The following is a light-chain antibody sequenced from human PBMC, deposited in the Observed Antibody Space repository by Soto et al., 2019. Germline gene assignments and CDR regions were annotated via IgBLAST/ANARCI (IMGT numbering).Light chain of an antibody. V-gene: IGKV1-27*01. J-gene: IGKJ2*01. CDR2: AAS. CDR1: QGISNY. CDR3: QKYNSAPPWT. Sequence: DIQMTQSPSSLSASVGDRVTITCRASQGISNYLAWYQQKPGKVPKLLIYAASTLQSGVPSRFSGSGSGTDFTLTISSLQPEDVATYYGQKYNSAPPWTFGQGTKLEIK.